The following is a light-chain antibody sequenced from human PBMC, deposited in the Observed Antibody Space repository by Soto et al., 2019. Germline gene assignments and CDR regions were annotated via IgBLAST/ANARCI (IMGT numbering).Light chain of an antibody. CDR1: QSIGTW. CDR2: DAS. J-gene: IGKJ1*01. Sequence: DGVTITCRASQSIGTWLAWYQQKPGKAPKLLIHDASSLESGVPSRFSGSGSGTEFTLTISSLQPDDFATYYCQQYNTWTFGQGTKVEIK. CDR3: QQYNTWT. V-gene: IGKV1-5*01.